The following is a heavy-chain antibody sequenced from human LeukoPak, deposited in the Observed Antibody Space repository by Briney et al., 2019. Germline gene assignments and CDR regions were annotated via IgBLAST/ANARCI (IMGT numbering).Heavy chain of an antibody. CDR2: ISYDGSNK. J-gene: IGHJ6*02. CDR1: GFTFSSYA. Sequence: GGSLRLSCAASGFTFSSYAMSWVRQAPGKGLEWVAAISYDGSNKYYADSVKGRFTISRDNSKNTLYLQMNSLRAEDTAVYYCARDLQLLWFGEPPSEAPYYYYYYGMDVWGQGTTVTVSS. D-gene: IGHD3-10*01. V-gene: IGHV3-30-3*01. CDR3: ARDLQLLWFGEPPSEAPYYYYYYGMDV.